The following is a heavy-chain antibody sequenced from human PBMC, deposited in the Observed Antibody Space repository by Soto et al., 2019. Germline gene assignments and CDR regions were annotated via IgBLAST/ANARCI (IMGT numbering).Heavy chain of an antibody. CDR2: IYHSGST. D-gene: IGHD2-21*02. J-gene: IGHJ4*02. CDR1: GGSISSGGYS. V-gene: IGHV4-30-2*01. CDR3: ARHSPYCGGDCYSLDY. Sequence: SETLSLTCAVSGGSISSGGYSWSWIRQPPGKGLEWIGYIYHSGSTYYNPSLKSRVTISVDRSKNQFSLKLSSVTAADTAVYYCARHSPYCGGDCYSLDYWGQGTLVPVSS.